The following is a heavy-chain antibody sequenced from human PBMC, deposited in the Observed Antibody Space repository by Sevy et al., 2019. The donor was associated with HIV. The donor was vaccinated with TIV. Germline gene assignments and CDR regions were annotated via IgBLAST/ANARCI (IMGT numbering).Heavy chain of an antibody. CDR2: IYYNGHI. V-gene: IGHV4-59*08. J-gene: IGHJ4*02. D-gene: IGHD1-26*01. CDR3: AGENAWGRGYS. CDR1: GGSITSLY. Sequence: SETLSLTCTVSGGSITSLYWNWIRQPPGKGLEWIANIYYNGHINYNPSPKSRVTLSLDPSKNQFSLRLSSGTAADTAMYYCAGENAWGRGYSWGQGTLVTVSS.